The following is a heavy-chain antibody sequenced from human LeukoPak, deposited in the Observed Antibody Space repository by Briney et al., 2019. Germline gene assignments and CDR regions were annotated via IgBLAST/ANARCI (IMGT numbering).Heavy chain of an antibody. Sequence: GGSLRLSCVASGFTVSRNHLSWVRQAPGEGLERVSVIYNSGGAYYADSVKGRFTISRDNSKNTLYLQMTSLRAEDTAIYYCASPDSYSSTSFDYWGQGTLVTVSS. CDR3: ASPDSYSSTSFDY. J-gene: IGHJ4*02. V-gene: IGHV3-53*01. CDR1: GFTVSRNH. D-gene: IGHD6-6*01. CDR2: IYNSGGA.